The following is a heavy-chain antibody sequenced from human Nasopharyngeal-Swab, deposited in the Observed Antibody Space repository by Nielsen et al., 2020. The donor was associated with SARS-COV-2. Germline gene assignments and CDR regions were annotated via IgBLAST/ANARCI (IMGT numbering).Heavy chain of an antibody. CDR1: GGTFSSYA. CDR3: AREPDVGGADAFDI. CDR2: MNPNSGNT. D-gene: IGHD3-10*01. J-gene: IGHJ3*02. V-gene: IGHV1-8*01. Sequence: ASVKVSCKASGGTFSSYAISWVRQATGQGLEWMGWMNPNSGNTGYAQKFQGRVTMTRNTSISTAYMELSSLRSEDTAVYYCAREPDVGGADAFDIWGQGTMVTVSS.